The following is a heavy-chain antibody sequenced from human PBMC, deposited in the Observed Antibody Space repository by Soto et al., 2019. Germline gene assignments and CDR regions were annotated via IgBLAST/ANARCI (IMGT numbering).Heavy chain of an antibody. CDR1: GFTYRNYA. V-gene: IGHV3-23*01. CDR2: IRASGDST. Sequence: EVQLLESGGGLVQPGGSLRLSCAASGFTYRNYAMTWVRQAPGKGLEWVSTIRASGDSTYYADSVKGRITISRDNSKNTVYLQMNSLEAEDTAVYFCAKGGYTSYYDYWGQGSLVTVSS. J-gene: IGHJ4*02. D-gene: IGHD5-18*01. CDR3: AKGGYTSYYDY.